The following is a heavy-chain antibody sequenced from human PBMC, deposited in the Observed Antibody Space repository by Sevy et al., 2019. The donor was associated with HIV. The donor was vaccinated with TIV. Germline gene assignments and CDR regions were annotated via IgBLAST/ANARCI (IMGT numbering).Heavy chain of an antibody. CDR2: IKQPGSEK. CDR3: ARELERLHYYYFHGMDI. V-gene: IGHV3-7*01. Sequence: QPGGSLRLSCAASGFTFSSYWMSWVRQAPGKGLEWVANIKQPGSEKYYVDSVKGRFTISRDNAKNSLYLQMSSLRAEDTAVYYCARELERLHYYYFHGMDIWGQGTTVTVSS. J-gene: IGHJ6*01. D-gene: IGHD1-1*01. CDR1: GFTFSSYW.